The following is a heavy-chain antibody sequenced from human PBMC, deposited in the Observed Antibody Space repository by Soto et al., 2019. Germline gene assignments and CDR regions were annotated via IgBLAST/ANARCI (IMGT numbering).Heavy chain of an antibody. CDR1: GGTFSSYA. V-gene: IGHV1-69*13. CDR3: ARANYNWNYPPVAGTGYFDL. J-gene: IGHJ2*01. D-gene: IGHD1-7*01. Sequence: SVKVSCKASGGTFSSYAISWVRQAPGQGLEWMGGIIPIFGTANYAQKFQGRVTITADESTSTAFMELSSLRSEDTAVYYCARANYNWNYPPVAGTGYFDLWGRGTLVTVSS. CDR2: IIPIFGTA.